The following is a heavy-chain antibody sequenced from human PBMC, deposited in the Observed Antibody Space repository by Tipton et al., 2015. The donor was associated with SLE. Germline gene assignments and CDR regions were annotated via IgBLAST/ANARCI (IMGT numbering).Heavy chain of an antibody. D-gene: IGHD3-16*01. CDR1: GFSLSGYS. J-gene: IGHJ2*01. Sequence: GSLRLSCVASGFSLSGYSVHWVRHVPGKGLEWVSSFDSNGIYKYADSIEGRFTMSRDDGKNSLFLQMNSLRGEDTGIYFCARDRIGGGLPWYFDLWGRGTLITVSS. CDR2: FDSNGIY. CDR3: ARDRIGGGLPWYFDL. V-gene: IGHV3-21*03.